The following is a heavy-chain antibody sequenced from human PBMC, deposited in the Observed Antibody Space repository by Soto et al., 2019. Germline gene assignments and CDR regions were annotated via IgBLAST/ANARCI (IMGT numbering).Heavy chain of an antibody. CDR3: ARDGVVAAAGTSNYYYYGMDV. J-gene: IGHJ6*02. CDR1: GGSISSGGYY. CDR2: IYYSGST. V-gene: IGHV4-31*03. D-gene: IGHD6-13*01. Sequence: PSETLSLTCTVSGGSISSGGYYWSWIRQHPGKGLEWIGYIYYSGSTYYNPSLKSRVTISVDTSKNQFSLKLSSVTAADTAVYYCARDGVVAAAGTSNYYYYGMDVWGQGTTVTVSS.